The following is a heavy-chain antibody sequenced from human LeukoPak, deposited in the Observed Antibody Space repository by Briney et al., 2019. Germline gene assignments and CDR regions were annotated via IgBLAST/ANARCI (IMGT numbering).Heavy chain of an antibody. CDR2: INHSGST. J-gene: IGHJ4*02. CDR3: ARRYPGIAARPVDY. D-gene: IGHD6-6*01. CDR1: GGSFSGYY. V-gene: IGHV4-34*01. Sequence: PSETESLTCAVYGGSFSGYYWSWIRQPPGKGLEWIGEINHSGSTNYNPSLKCRVTISVDTSKNQFSLKLSSVTAADTAVYYCARRYPGIAARPVDYWGQGTLVTVSS.